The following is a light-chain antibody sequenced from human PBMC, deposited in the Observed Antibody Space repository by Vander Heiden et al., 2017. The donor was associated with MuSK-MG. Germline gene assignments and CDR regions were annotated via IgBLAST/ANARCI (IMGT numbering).Light chain of an antibody. V-gene: IGLV1-36*01. CDR2: YDD. CDR3: AAGDDSRNGVV. J-gene: IGLJ2*01. CDR1: SSNLGNNA. Sequence: SVLTQPPSVSAAPRSGAPISCSRSSSNLGNNAVTWYQHIPGKSPKLLIYYDDLLPSGVSDRFSGSKSGTSASLAISGLQSEDEADYYCAAGDDSRNGVVFGGGTKLTVL.